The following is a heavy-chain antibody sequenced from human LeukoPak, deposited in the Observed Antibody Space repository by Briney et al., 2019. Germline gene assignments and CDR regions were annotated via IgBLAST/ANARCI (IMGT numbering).Heavy chain of an antibody. J-gene: IGHJ4*02. Sequence: GGSLRLSCAASGFTFSSYSMNWVRQAPGQRLEYVSAISGDGASAYYANSVKGRFTISRDNSKNTLYLQMGGLGAEDMAVYFCARDYLDSSGYYYDYWGQGTLVTVSS. CDR1: GFTFSSYS. D-gene: IGHD3-22*01. CDR3: ARDYLDSSGYYYDY. CDR2: ISGDGASA. V-gene: IGHV3-64*01.